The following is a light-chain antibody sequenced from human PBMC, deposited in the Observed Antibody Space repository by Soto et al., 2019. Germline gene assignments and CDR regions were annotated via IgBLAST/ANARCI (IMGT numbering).Light chain of an antibody. J-gene: IGLJ1*01. V-gene: IGLV3-21*02. CDR1: RLETKT. CDR3: QVWDSLSDHHV. Sequence: SYELTQPPSVSVAPGQTARVSCGGNRLETKTVFWYQQQPGQAPVLVVRDDSVRPSGIPERFSGSNSGGTATLTITGVDAGDEADYYCQVWDSLSDHHVFGPGTKLTVL. CDR2: DDS.